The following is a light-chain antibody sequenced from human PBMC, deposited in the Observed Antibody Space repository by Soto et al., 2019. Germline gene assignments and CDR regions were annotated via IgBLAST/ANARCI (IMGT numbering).Light chain of an antibody. J-gene: IGLJ2*01. CDR2: GDN. CDR3: AAWDGSLNNVL. Sequence: QAVVTQPPSASGTPGQRVTISCSGSGSSIGTNTVNWYRQLPGTAPKLLIYGDNQRPSGVPDRFSGSKSGTSASLAISGLQSEDEAEHYCAAWDGSLNNVLFGGGTKVTVL. CDR1: GSSIGTNT. V-gene: IGLV1-44*01.